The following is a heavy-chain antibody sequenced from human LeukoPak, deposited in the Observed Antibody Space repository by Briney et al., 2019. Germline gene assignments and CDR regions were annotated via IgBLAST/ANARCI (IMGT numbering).Heavy chain of an antibody. Sequence: ASVKVSCKASGYTFTSYAMNWVRQAPGQGLEWMGWINTNTGNPTYAQGFTGRFVFSLDTSVSTAYLQISSLKAEDTAVYYCAREAALGDYGDYDIFYYYYYYMDVWGKGTTVTVSS. D-gene: IGHD4-17*01. CDR2: INTNTGNP. J-gene: IGHJ6*03. CDR1: GYTFTSYA. V-gene: IGHV7-4-1*02. CDR3: AREAALGDYGDYDIFYYYYYYMDV.